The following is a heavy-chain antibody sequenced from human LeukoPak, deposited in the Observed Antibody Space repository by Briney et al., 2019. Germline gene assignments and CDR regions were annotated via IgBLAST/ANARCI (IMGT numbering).Heavy chain of an antibody. J-gene: IGHJ2*01. CDR1: GFSFRSYW. Sequence: PEGSLRLSCVASGFSFRSYWMSWVRQAPGKGLEWVANIKQDGSDKYFLDSVKGRFTISRDNANNSVFLQMSSLRVDNTAVYYCARAAKGIFGVTSTKSYWFFDLWGRGTLVTVSS. V-gene: IGHV3-7*01. D-gene: IGHD3-3*01. CDR2: IKQDGSDK. CDR3: ARAAKGIFGVTSTKSYWFFDL.